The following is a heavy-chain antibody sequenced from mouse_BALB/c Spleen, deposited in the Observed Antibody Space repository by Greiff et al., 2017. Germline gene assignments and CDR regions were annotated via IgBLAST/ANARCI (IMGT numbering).Heavy chain of an antibody. Sequence: QVQLKESGPGLVAPSQSLSITCTVSGFSLTSYGVHWVRQPPGKGLEWLGMIWGDGSTDYNSALKSRLSISKDNSKSQVFLKMNSLQTDDTARYYCARDRYPHYYAMDYWGQGTSVTVSS. CDR3: ARDRYPHYYAMDY. CDR1: GFSLTSYG. J-gene: IGHJ4*01. D-gene: IGHD2-14*01. CDR2: IWGDGST. V-gene: IGHV2-6-7*01.